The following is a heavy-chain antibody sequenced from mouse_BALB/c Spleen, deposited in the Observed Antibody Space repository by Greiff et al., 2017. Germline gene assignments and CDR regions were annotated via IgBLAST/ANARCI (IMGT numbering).Heavy chain of an antibody. CDR2: IWGGGST. Sequence: QVQLKESGPGLVAPSQSLSITCTVSGFSLSRYSVHWVRQPPGKGLEWLGMIWGGGSTDYNSALKSRLSISKDNSKSQVFLKMNSLQTDDTAMYYCARNWDGNLRLAWFAYWGQGTLVTVSA. CDR1: GFSLSRYS. D-gene: IGHD2-1*01. J-gene: IGHJ3*01. CDR3: ARNWDGNLRLAWFAY. V-gene: IGHV2-6-4*01.